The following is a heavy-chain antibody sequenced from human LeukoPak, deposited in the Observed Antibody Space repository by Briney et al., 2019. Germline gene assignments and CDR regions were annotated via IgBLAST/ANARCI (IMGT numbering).Heavy chain of an antibody. CDR1: GFTFSSYA. V-gene: IGHV3-53*01. Sequence: GGSLRLSCAASGFTFSSYAMHWVRQAPGKGLEWVSVIYSGGSTYYADSVKGRFTISRDNSKNTLYLQMNSLRAEDTAVYYYSYGDAFDIWGQGTMVTVSS. CDR3: SYGDAFDI. D-gene: IGHD4-17*01. CDR2: IYSGGST. J-gene: IGHJ3*02.